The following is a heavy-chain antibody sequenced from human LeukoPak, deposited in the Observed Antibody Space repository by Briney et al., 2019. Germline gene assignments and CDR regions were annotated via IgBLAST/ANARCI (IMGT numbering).Heavy chain of an antibody. CDR2: IYPGDSDT. Sequence: GESLKISCKGSGYSFTSYWIGWVRQMPGKGLEWMGIIYPGDSDTRYSPSFQGQVTISADKSISTAYLQWSSLKASDTAVYYCARHLAAAGSDFGFDYWGQGTLVTVSS. J-gene: IGHJ4*02. CDR1: GYSFTSYW. D-gene: IGHD6-13*01. CDR3: ARHLAAAGSDFGFDY. V-gene: IGHV5-51*01.